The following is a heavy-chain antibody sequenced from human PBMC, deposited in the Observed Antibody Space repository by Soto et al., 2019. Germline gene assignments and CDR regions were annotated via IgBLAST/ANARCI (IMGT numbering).Heavy chain of an antibody. CDR3: ARRSPGGGSGSYGRWFDP. CDR1: GGSLSTYY. D-gene: IGHD3-10*01. J-gene: IGHJ5*02. CDR2: MSYSGST. Sequence: QVRLQESGPGLVKPSETLSLTCTVSGGSLSTYYWSWIRQPPGKGLEWIVYMSYSGSTYYNPSLKSRVTISVDTSKNQFSLKLSSVTAADTALYYCARRSPGGGSGSYGRWFDPWGQGTLVTVSS. V-gene: IGHV4-59*08.